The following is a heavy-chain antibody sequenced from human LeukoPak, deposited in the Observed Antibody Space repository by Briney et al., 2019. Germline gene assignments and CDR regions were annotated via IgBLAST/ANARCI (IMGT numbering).Heavy chain of an antibody. V-gene: IGHV3-33*01. CDR1: GFTFSSYG. CDR2: IWYDGSNK. Sequence: GGSLRLSCAASGFTFSSYGMHWVRQAPGKGLEWVAVIWYDGSNKYYADSVKGRFTISRDNSENTLYLQMNSLRAEDTAVYYCARDLLAGKFDYWGQGTLVTVSS. CDR3: ARDLLAGKFDY. D-gene: IGHD3-9*01. J-gene: IGHJ4*02.